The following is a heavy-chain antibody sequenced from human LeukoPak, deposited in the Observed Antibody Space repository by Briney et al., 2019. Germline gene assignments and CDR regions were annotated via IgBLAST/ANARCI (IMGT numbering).Heavy chain of an antibody. Sequence: ASVKASCKASGYTFTGYYLHWVRQAPGQGLEWMGWINPNSGGTSYAQKFQGRVTMTRDTSISTAYMELSRLRSDDTAVYYCAGCSGGSCDSDAFDIWGQGTMVTVSS. J-gene: IGHJ3*02. CDR1: GYTFTGYY. V-gene: IGHV1-2*02. CDR2: INPNSGGT. CDR3: AGCSGGSCDSDAFDI. D-gene: IGHD2-15*01.